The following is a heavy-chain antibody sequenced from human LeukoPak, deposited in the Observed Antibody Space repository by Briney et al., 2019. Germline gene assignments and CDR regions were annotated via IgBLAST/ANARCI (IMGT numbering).Heavy chain of an antibody. Sequence: PGGSLRLSCAASGFTFSSYGMHWARQAPGKGLEWVAVIWYDGSNKYYADSVKGRFTISRDNSKNTLYLQMNSLRAEDTAVYYCARDEGGYDRADDAFDIWGQGTMVTVSS. V-gene: IGHV3-33*01. J-gene: IGHJ3*02. CDR2: IWYDGSNK. CDR1: GFTFSSYG. D-gene: IGHD5-12*01. CDR3: ARDEGGYDRADDAFDI.